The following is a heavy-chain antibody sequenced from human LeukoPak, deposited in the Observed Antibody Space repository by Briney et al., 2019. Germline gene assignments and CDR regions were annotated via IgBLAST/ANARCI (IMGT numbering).Heavy chain of an antibody. CDR3: ARSLWVLQGLPWFAP. V-gene: IGHV1-69*05. CDR2: IIPIFGTA. D-gene: IGHD1-26*01. Sequence: SVKVSCKASGGTFSSYAISWVRQAPGQGLEWMGGIIPIFGTANYAQKFQGRVTITTDESTSTAYMELSSLRSEDTAVYYCARSLWVLQGLPWFAPWGRGTLVTVSS. CDR1: GGTFSSYA. J-gene: IGHJ5*02.